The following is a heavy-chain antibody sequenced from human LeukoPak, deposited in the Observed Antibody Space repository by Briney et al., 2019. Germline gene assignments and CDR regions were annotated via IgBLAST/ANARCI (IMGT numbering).Heavy chain of an antibody. V-gene: IGHV4-59*01. CDR3: ASRLWFGELLT. CDR2: IYYSGST. Sequence: SETLSLTCTVSGGSISSYYSSWIRQPPGKGLEWVGYIYYSGSTNYNPSLKSRVTISVDTSKNQFSLKLSSVTAADTAVYYCASRLWFGELLTWGQGTLVTVSS. D-gene: IGHD3-10*01. CDR1: GGSISSYY. J-gene: IGHJ4*02.